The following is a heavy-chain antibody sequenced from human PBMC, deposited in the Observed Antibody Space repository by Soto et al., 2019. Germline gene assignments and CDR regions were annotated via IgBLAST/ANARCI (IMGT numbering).Heavy chain of an antibody. CDR2: IYHSGST. CDR3: ARGLYVWKSSSWSHGMDV. D-gene: IGHD6-13*01. Sequence: QVQLQESGPGLVKPSGTLSLTCAVSGGSISSSNWWSWVRQPPGKGLEWIGEIYHSGSTNYNPSLKSRVTTAVDKSKNQFSLKLSSVTAADTAVYYCARGLYVWKSSSWSHGMDVWGQGTTVTVSS. J-gene: IGHJ6*02. CDR1: GGSISSSNW. V-gene: IGHV4-4*02.